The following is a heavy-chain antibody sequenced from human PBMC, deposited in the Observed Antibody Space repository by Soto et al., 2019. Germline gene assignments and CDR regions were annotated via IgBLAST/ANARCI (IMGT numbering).Heavy chain of an antibody. V-gene: IGHV3-33*01. CDR1: GFTFSDYG. Sequence: QVQLVESGGGVVQPGRSLRLSCAASGFTFSDYGMHWVRQAPGKGLEWVAVIWYDGSEKYYADSVKGRFTISRDNSKNTLYMQMNSLRDEDTAVYYCARHSLGTIRLRGFDYWGQGALVTVSS. CDR3: ARHSLGTIRLRGFDY. CDR2: IWYDGSEK. D-gene: IGHD1-1*01. J-gene: IGHJ4*02.